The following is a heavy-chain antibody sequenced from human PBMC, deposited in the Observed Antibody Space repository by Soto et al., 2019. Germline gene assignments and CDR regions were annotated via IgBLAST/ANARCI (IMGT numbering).Heavy chain of an antibody. V-gene: IGHV3-21*01. CDR2: ISSSSSYI. CDR1: GFTFSSYI. CDR3: ARVGYSSRRDYFDY. Sequence: GGSMRVSCAASGFTFSSYIRNWVRQAPGKGLEWVSSISSSSSYIYYADSVKGRFTISRDNAKNSLYLQMNSLRAEDTAVYYCARVGYSSRRDYFDYWGQGTLVTVSS. J-gene: IGHJ4*02. D-gene: IGHD6-13*01.